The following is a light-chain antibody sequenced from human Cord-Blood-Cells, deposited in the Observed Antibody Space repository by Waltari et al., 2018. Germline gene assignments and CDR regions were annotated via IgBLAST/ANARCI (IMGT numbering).Light chain of an antibody. V-gene: IGLV2-14*01. CDR1: SSDVGGYNY. CDR3: SSYTSSSTLVV. J-gene: IGLJ2*01. Sequence: QSALTQPASVSGSPGQSITISCTGTSSDVGGYNYVSWYQQHPGKDPKLMIYYCMNQPAGVSNRFSGSKSGNTSSLTISGLQADDEADYDCSSYTSSSTLVVFGGVTKLTVL. CDR2: YCM.